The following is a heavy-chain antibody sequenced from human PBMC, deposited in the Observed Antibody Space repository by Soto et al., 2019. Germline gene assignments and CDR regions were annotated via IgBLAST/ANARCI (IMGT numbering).Heavy chain of an antibody. V-gene: IGHV1-24*01. CDR1: GYTLTELS. Sequence: GASVKVSCKVSGYTLTELSFHWVRQAPGKGLEWMGGFDPEDGETIYAQKFQGRVTVTEDTSTDTGYMELSSLRSEDTAVYYCATTQWAIAVAGTFDYWGQGTLVTVSS. D-gene: IGHD6-19*01. J-gene: IGHJ4*02. CDR3: ATTQWAIAVAGTFDY. CDR2: FDPEDGET.